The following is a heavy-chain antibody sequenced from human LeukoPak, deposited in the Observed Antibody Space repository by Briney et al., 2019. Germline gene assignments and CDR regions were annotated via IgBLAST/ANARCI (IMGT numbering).Heavy chain of an antibody. D-gene: IGHD3-22*01. J-gene: IGHJ5*02. CDR3: ARSPLAFYDSSGYPRVWFDP. CDR1: GDSISSGGYS. CDR2: ISQSGNI. V-gene: IGHV4-30-2*01. Sequence: SSETLSLTCTVSGDSISSGGYSWSWIRQPPGKGLEWTVYIYHIGYISQSGNIYQNPSLKSRVTISLDTSRNQFSLKLSSVTAADTAVYYCARSPLAFYDSSGYPRVWFDPWGQGTLVTVSS.